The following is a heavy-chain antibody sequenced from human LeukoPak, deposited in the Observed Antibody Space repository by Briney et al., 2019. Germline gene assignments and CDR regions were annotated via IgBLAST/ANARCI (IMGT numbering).Heavy chain of an antibody. J-gene: IGHJ4*02. CDR1: GFIVSSNY. CDR2: IYSGGST. Sequence: GGSLRLSCAASGFIVSSNYMSWVRQAPGRGLEWVSVIYSGGSTYYADSVKGRFTISRDNSKNTLYLQMNSLRAEDTAVYYCARLGSWYEIDYWGQGTLVTVSS. D-gene: IGHD6-13*01. CDR3: ARLGSWYEIDY. V-gene: IGHV3-66*02.